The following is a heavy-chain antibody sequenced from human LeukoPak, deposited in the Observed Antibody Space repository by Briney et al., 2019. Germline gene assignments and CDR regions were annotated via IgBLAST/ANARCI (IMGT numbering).Heavy chain of an antibody. J-gene: IGHJ4*02. CDR1: GFTFSSYA. CDR3: ARWVVVAATQLDY. Sequence: GRSLRLSCAASGFTFSSYAMSWVRQAPGKGLEGVSAISGSGGSTYYADSVKGRFTISRDNSKNTLYLQMNSLRAEDTAVYYCARWVVVAATQLDYWGQGTLVTVSS. D-gene: IGHD2-15*01. V-gene: IGHV3-23*01. CDR2: ISGSGGST.